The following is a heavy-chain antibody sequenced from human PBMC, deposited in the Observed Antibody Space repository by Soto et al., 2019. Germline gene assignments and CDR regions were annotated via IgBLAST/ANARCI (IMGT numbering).Heavy chain of an antibody. D-gene: IGHD3-10*01. Sequence: QVQLVQSGAEVKKPGASVKVSCKASGYTFTSFDINWVRQATGQGLEWVGWMNPNSGNTGYAQKFQGRGTMTRNNSTSEAYMGLSSLRSDNAAVYHCARGPIYGSGSYFSGPWGQGTLVTVSS. CDR1: GYTFTSFD. V-gene: IGHV1-8*01. CDR3: ARGPIYGSGSYFSGP. CDR2: MNPNSGNT. J-gene: IGHJ5*02.